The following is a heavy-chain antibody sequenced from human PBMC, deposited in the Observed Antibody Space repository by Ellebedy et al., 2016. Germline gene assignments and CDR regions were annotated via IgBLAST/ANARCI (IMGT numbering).Heavy chain of an antibody. CDR1: GGSMSNYF. V-gene: IGHV4-4*07. Sequence: SETLSLXXTVSGGSMSNYFWIWIRKPAGKGLEWIGRMFTSGSTNYNPSLNSRIIISMDTSKNQFSLTLSSVTAADTAVYYCARRTTFWSGFFDFWGQGNLVTVSS. J-gene: IGHJ4*02. CDR2: MFTSGST. D-gene: IGHD3-3*01. CDR3: ARRTTFWSGFFDF.